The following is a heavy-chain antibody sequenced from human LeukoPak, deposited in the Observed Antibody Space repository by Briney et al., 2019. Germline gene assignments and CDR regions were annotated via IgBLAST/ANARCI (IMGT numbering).Heavy chain of an antibody. V-gene: IGHV1-2*02. J-gene: IGHJ4*02. D-gene: IGHD6-19*01. CDR1: GYTFTGYY. CDR2: INPNSGGT. CDR3: ATIIVVADGFDY. Sequence: ASVKVSCKASGYTFTGYYMHWVRQAPGQGLEWMGWINPNSGGTNYAQKFQGRVTMTRDTSISTAYMELSRLRSEDTAVYYCATIIVVADGFDYWGQGTLVTVSS.